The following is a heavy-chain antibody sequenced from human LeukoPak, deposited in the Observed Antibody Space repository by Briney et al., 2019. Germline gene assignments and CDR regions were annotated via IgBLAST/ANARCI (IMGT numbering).Heavy chain of an antibody. Sequence: SETLSLTCAVYGGSFSGYYWSWIRQPPGKGLEWIGEINHSGSTNYNPSLKSRVTISVDTSKNQFSLKLSSVTAADTAVYYCARKGKYYDFWSGYYRFKGYYFDYWGQGTLVTVSS. V-gene: IGHV4-34*01. D-gene: IGHD3-3*01. CDR3: ARKGKYYDFWSGYYRFKGYYFDY. CDR1: GGSFSGYY. CDR2: INHSGST. J-gene: IGHJ4*02.